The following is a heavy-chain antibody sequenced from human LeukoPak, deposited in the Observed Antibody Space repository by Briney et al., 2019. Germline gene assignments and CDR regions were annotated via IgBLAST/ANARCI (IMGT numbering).Heavy chain of an antibody. CDR1: GYTFTSYD. V-gene: IGHV1-8*03. CDR3: ARGVDSSGYYAIDY. Sequence: ASVKFSCKASGYTFTSYDINWVRQATGQGLEWMGWMNPNSGNTGYAQKFQGRVTITRNTSISTAYMELSSLRSEDTAVYYCARGVDSSGYYAIDYWGQGTLVTVSS. D-gene: IGHD3-22*01. J-gene: IGHJ4*02. CDR2: MNPNSGNT.